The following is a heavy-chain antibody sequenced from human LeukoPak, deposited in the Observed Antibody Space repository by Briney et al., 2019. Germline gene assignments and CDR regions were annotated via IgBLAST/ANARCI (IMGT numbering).Heavy chain of an antibody. V-gene: IGHV1-69*05. J-gene: IGHJ4*02. CDR3: AREYYDILTGYSAD. D-gene: IGHD3-9*01. Sequence: SVKVSCKASGGTFSSYAISWVRQAPGQGLEWMGGIIPIFGTANYAQKFRGRVTITTDESTSTAYMELSSLRSEDTAVYYCAREYYDILTGYSADWGQGTLVTVSS. CDR1: GGTFSSYA. CDR2: IIPIFGTA.